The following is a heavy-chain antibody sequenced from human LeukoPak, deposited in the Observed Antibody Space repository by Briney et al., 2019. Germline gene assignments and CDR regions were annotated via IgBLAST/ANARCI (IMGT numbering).Heavy chain of an antibody. D-gene: IGHD2-21*01. CDR2: IVGDSSKT. CDR1: GLTFHDYA. J-gene: IGHJ6*03. Sequence: GGSLRLSCAISGLTFHDYAMTWVRQAPGKGLEWVSTIVGDSSKTYYADSVKGRFTISRDNSNYMLFLHMNNLRAEDTAIYYCAKQPYNYYYLDVWGKGTMVTVSS. V-gene: IGHV3-23*01. CDR3: AKQPYNYYYLDV.